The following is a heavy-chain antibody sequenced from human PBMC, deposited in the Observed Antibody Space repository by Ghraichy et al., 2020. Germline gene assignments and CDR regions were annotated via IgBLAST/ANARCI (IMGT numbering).Heavy chain of an antibody. CDR1: GFTFSSYW. V-gene: IGHV3-74*01. J-gene: IGHJ6*02. CDR3: ARGDKWIQLTYYYYYGMDV. D-gene: IGHD5-18*01. CDR2: INSDGSST. Sequence: GGSLRLSCAASGFTFSSYWMHWVRQAPGKGLVWVSRINSDGSSTSYADSVKGRFTISRDNAKNTLYLQMNSLRAEDTAVYYCARGDKWIQLTYYYYYGMDVWSQGTTVTVSS.